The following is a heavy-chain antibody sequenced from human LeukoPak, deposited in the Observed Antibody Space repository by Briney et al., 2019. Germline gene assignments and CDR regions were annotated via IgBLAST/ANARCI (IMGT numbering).Heavy chain of an antibody. CDR1: GFILSSHA. CDR3: ASDNGDFDLY. Sequence: GGSLRLSCATSGFILSSHALSWVRQAPGKALEWVSSISTSSRYIYYADSVKGRFTISRDNAKNSLYLQMNRLRAEDTAVYYCASDNGDFDLYWGQGALVTVSS. CDR2: ISTSSRYI. J-gene: IGHJ4*02. V-gene: IGHV3-21*01. D-gene: IGHD4-17*01.